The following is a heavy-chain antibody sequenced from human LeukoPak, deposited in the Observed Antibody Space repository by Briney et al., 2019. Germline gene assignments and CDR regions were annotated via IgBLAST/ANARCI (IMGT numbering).Heavy chain of an antibody. D-gene: IGHD1-14*01. CDR1: GLTFSSHW. Sequence: GGSLRLSCAASGLTFSSHWMHWVRQAPGKGLVWVSRITNDGSSTTYADSVKGRFTISRDNAKNMLYLQVNSLRAEDTAVCYCATQQGGNPAYWGQGTLVTVSS. J-gene: IGHJ4*02. V-gene: IGHV3-74*01. CDR2: ITNDGSST. CDR3: ATQQGGNPAY.